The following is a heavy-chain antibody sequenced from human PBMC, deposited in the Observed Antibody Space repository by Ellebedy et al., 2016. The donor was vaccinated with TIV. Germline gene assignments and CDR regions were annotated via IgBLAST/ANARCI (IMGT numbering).Heavy chain of an antibody. V-gene: IGHV4-4*07. J-gene: IGHJ4*02. CDR2: ISTTGRM. CDR3: VRDDTVGNFDY. CDR1: GDSMRTYF. Sequence: MPSETLSLTCSVSGDSMRTYFWTWIRQSAGKGLEWLGRISTTGRMSHNPSLGSRVSITVDTSKNQFSLILRSVTAADTAVYFCVRDDTVGNFDYWGQGAPVIVSS. D-gene: IGHD4-23*01.